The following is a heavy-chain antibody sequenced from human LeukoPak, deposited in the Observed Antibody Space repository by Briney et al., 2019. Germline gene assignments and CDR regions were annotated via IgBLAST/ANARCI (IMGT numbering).Heavy chain of an antibody. Sequence: SETLSLTCTVSGGSISSYYWSWIRQPPGKGLEWIGYIYYSGSTNYNPSLKSRVTISVDTSKNQFSLKLSSVTAADTAVYYCARRSSSWYLNYFDYWGQGTLVTVSS. V-gene: IGHV4-59*01. CDR2: IYYSGST. CDR1: GGSISSYY. J-gene: IGHJ4*02. D-gene: IGHD6-13*01. CDR3: ARRSSSWYLNYFDY.